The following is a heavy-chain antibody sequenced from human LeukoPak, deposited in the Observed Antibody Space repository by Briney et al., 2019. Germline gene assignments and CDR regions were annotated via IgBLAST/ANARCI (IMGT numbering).Heavy chain of an antibody. CDR2: ISYSGNT. D-gene: IGHD1-26*01. CDR3: ARHPYTGIAPGYFDY. CDR1: GGSINDYY. V-gene: IGHV4-59*08. Sequence: PSETLSLTCFVSGGSINDYYWSWFRQPPGKGLEWIGYISYSGNTNYNPSLKSRLTISVDTAKNQFSLRLSSVTAADTAVYHCARHPYTGIAPGYFDYWGQGTLATVSS. J-gene: IGHJ4*02.